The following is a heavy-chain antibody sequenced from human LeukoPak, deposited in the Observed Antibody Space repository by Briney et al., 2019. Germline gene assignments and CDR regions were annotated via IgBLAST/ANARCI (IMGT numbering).Heavy chain of an antibody. CDR1: GFTVSSSY. CDR2: IYSGCST. J-gene: IGHJ4*02. D-gene: IGHD3-16*02. Sequence: GGSLRLSCAASGFTVSSSYMNWVRKPPGKGLERVSVIYSGCSTYYADSVTGRFTISRDNTKNTRYLQMNILRCEDMAVYYCARGDLVHTFDYCGEGTLVTVSS. V-gene: IGHV3-53*01. CDR3: ARGDLVHTFDY.